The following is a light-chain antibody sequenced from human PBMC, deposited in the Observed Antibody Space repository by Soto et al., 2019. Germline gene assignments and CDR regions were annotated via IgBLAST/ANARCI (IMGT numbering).Light chain of an antibody. CDR2: KAS. CDR3: QQYDTYSPLT. CDR1: QSISNW. J-gene: IGKJ4*01. Sequence: DIQMTQSPSTLSASVGDRVTITCRASQSISNWLAWYQQKPGKAPNLLNYKASSLHTGVPPRFSGSGSGTVFTLTVSSLQPDDFATYYCQQYDTYSPLTFGGGTKVEIK. V-gene: IGKV1-5*03.